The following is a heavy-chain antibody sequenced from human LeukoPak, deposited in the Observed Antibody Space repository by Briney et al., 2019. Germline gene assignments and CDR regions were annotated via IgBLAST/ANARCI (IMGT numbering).Heavy chain of an antibody. CDR2: IYYSGIT. D-gene: IGHD1-1*01. Sequence: SETLSLTCTVSGGSISSYYWSWIRQPPGKGLEWIGYIYYSGITNYNPSLKSRVTISVDTSKNQFSLKLSSVTAADTAVYYCARAWVGTTGTSRLRFDPWGQGTLVTVSS. CDR3: ARAWVGTTGTSRLRFDP. J-gene: IGHJ5*02. V-gene: IGHV4-59*01. CDR1: GGSISSYY.